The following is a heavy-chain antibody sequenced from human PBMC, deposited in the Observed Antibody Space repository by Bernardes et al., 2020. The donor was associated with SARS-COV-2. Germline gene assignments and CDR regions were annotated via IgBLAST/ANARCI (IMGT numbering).Heavy chain of an antibody. J-gene: IGHJ6*02. CDR1: GDSIESRNW. D-gene: IGHD1-1*01. Sequence: SETLSLTCAVSGDSIESRNWWSWVRQPPGKGLEWIGEIYHTGITNYNPSLTSRVTISFDKSKNQFSLKLTSVTAADTAIYYCLRDQNWINGMDVWGQGTTVIVSS. CDR2: IYHTGIT. CDR3: LRDQNWINGMDV. V-gene: IGHV4-4*02.